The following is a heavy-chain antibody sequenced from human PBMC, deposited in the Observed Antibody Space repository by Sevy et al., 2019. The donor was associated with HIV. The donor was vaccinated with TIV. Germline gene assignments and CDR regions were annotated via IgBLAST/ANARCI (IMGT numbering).Heavy chain of an antibody. CDR1: GFSFRTYG. CDR3: AKLGIYTGTSNDMEY. J-gene: IGHJ4*02. Sequence: GGSLRLSCAASGFSFRTYGMSWVRQAPGKGLEWVSVISNSGADTHYSDSVKGRFIISRDNFMSTLYLQMNSLRPEDTAVYYCAKLGIYTGTSNDMEYWGQGTLVTVSS. CDR2: ISNSGADT. D-gene: IGHD1-26*01. V-gene: IGHV3-23*01.